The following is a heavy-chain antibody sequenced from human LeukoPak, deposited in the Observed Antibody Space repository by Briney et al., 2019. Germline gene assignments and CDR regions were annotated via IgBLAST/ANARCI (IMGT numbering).Heavy chain of an antibody. Sequence: GGSLRLSRAASGFTFSTYWMHWVRQAPGKGLVWVSRINGDGSSTSYAESVKSRITISRDNAKNTLYLQMNSLRAEDTAVYYCAKDTYYDLLTGYYIYWGQGTLVTVSS. V-gene: IGHV3-74*01. CDR1: GFTFSTYW. D-gene: IGHD3-9*01. CDR3: AKDTYYDLLTGYYIY. CDR2: INGDGSST. J-gene: IGHJ4*02.